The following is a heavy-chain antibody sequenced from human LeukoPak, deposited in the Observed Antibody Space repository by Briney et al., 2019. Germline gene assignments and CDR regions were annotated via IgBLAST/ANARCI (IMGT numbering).Heavy chain of an antibody. D-gene: IGHD1-26*01. V-gene: IGHV1-18*01. CDR2: NSAYNDNT. CDR3: ARARKVGATYPDY. CDR1: GYTFTNYG. J-gene: IGHJ4*02. Sequence: APVKVSCKASGYTFTNYGIIWVRQAPGRGLEWMGWNSAYNDNTNYAQKFQGRVTMTTDTSTNTAYMELRSLTSDDTAVYYCARARKVGATYPDYWGQGTLVTVSS.